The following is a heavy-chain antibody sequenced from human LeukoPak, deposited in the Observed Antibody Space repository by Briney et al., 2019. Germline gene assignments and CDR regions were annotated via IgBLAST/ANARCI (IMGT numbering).Heavy chain of an antibody. J-gene: IGHJ4*02. CDR1: GGSIKTYY. V-gene: IGHV4-59*01. CDR2: IHYSGST. Sequence: SETLSLTCSVPGGSIKTYYWTWIRQPPGKGLEWIGYIHYSGSTASNPYLMGRVTISLEKSTSQFSLELRTVTAADTTADYCLRGQSDFDSWGRGTVVSVSS. CDR3: LRGQSDFDS.